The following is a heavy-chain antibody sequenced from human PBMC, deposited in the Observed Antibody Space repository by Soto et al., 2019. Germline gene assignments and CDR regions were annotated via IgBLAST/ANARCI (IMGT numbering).Heavy chain of an antibody. Sequence: QVQLQESGPGLVKPSQTLSLTCTVSGDSIISGVYYWSWIRQPPGKGLEWIGDIHYSGTTHYNPSLKSRATISVDTSRNQFSLKLRSVTAADTAVYYCARDPRFGSSSSNGDYWGQGILVTVSS. CDR1: GDSIISGVYY. CDR3: ARDPRFGSSSSNGDY. V-gene: IGHV4-30-4*01. J-gene: IGHJ4*02. D-gene: IGHD6-6*01. CDR2: IHYSGTT.